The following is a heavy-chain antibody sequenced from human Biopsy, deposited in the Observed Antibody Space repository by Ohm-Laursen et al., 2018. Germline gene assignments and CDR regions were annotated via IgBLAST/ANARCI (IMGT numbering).Heavy chain of an antibody. Sequence: PGTLSLTCAAFGKTFSDYQWSWIRQPPGKGLEWIGQINQAGTTNYNPSLKSRVSISADASKYEFSLRLTSVTAAGTAVYLCGNEVHGRDYWGLGAQVTVSS. CDR3: GNEVHGRDY. CDR1: GKTFSDYQ. J-gene: IGHJ4*02. V-gene: IGHV4-34*08. CDR2: INQAGTT. D-gene: IGHD2-15*01.